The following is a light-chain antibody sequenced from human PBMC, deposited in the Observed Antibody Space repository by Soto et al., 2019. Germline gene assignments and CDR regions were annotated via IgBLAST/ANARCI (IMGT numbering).Light chain of an antibody. V-gene: IGLV2-14*01. J-gene: IGLJ1*01. Sequence: QSALTQPASVSASPGQSITISCTGTSSDVGGYKYVSWYQQHPGKAPKLMIYEVSNRPSGVSDRFSGSKSGNTASLTISGLQAGDEADYFCSSFTSSSTYVFGTGTKLTVL. CDR3: SSFTSSSTYV. CDR2: EVS. CDR1: SSDVGGYKY.